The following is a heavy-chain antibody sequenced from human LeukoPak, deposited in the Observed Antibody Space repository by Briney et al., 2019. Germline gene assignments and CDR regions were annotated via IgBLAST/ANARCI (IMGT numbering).Heavy chain of an antibody. CDR1: GGSISSYY. J-gene: IGHJ4*02. V-gene: IGHV4-59*01. CDR3: ARGLYGSGSYSNRPLDY. Sequence: PSETLSLTCTVAGGSISSYYWSWLRQPPGEGLEWGGFIYYSGSTNYNPSLKSRVTISVDTSKNQFSLKLSSVTAADTAVYYCARGLYGSGSYSNRPLDYWGQGTLVTVSS. CDR2: IYYSGST. D-gene: IGHD3-10*01.